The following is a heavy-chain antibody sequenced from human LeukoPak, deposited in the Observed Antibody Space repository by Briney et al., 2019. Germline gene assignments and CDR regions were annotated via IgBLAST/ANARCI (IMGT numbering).Heavy chain of an antibody. CDR1: GFAFCDYS. D-gene: IGHD3-22*01. J-gene: IGHJ4*02. Sequence: PGGALRLSCSASGFAFCDYSVSWGRHGPEEGVWRVSYISVRGANVYYADSVKGRFNISRDNARNSLYLQMNSVRAEDTAVYYCARDSGSYYDRLDCWGQGTLVTVSS. V-gene: IGHV3-48*01. CDR2: ISVRGANV. CDR3: ARDSGSYYDRLDC.